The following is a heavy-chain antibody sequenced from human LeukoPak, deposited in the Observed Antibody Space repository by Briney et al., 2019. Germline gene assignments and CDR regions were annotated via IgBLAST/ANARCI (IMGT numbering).Heavy chain of an antibody. D-gene: IGHD2-8*02. J-gene: IGHJ4*02. CDR3: AGTELGYCTVTGCPLES. CDR1: GGSFSGYY. Sequence: SETLSLTCAVYGGSFSGYYWSWLRQPPGKGLEWIGEINHSGGINYNPSLKSRVTISVDTSKSQFSLNLRSVTAADTALYFCAGTELGYCTVTGCPLESWGQGTLVTVSS. V-gene: IGHV4-34*01. CDR2: INHSGGI.